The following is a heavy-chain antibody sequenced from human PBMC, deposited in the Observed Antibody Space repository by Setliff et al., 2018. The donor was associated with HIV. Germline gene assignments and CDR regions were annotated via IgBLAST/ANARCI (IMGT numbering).Heavy chain of an antibody. V-gene: IGHV1-2*06. J-gene: IGHJ5*02. CDR2: INLNTGNT. Sequence: ASVKVSCKASGYTFTGYYMHWVRQAPGQGLEWMGRINLNTGNTNYAQKFQGRVIVTRDTSINTAYVELRSLRLDDTAVYFCARGRTYDSSGYIGNWFDPWGQGTLVTVSS. D-gene: IGHD3-22*01. CDR1: GYTFTGYY. CDR3: ARGRTYDSSGYIGNWFDP.